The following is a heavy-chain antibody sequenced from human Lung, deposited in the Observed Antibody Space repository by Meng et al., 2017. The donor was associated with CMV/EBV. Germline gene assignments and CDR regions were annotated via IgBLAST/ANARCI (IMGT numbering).Heavy chain of an antibody. V-gene: IGHV3-13*01. CDR3: TSARTPTHFDY. J-gene: IGHJ4*02. CDR1: GYTFSTYD. Sequence: GGSLRLSCTASGYTFSTYDFHWVRQPTGKGLEWVSSIGTVGETYSIGSARGRFIISREDAKNSVYLQMTALRDGDTGLYYCTSARTPTHFDYWGQGALVTVSS. CDR2: IGTVGET.